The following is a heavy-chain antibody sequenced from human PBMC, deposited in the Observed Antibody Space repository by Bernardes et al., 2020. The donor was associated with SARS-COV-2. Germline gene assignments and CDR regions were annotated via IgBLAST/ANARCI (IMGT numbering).Heavy chain of an antibody. Sequence: GGSLRLSCAGSGFNFGDYAMHWVRQAPGKGLEWVSGLSWHSSSRGYADSVKGRFTISRDNAKNSLSLQMNSLRGEDAALYFCVRDRDPYSSAYIFDSWGQGTLVTVSS. CDR3: VRDRDPYSSAYIFDS. CDR1: GFNFGDYA. D-gene: IGHD5-18*01. CDR2: LSWHSSSR. J-gene: IGHJ4*02. V-gene: IGHV3-9*01.